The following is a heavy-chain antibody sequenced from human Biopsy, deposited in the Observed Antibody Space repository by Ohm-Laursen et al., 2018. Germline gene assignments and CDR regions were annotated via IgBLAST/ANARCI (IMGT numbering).Heavy chain of an antibody. CDR1: YGSISGHF. D-gene: IGHD6-13*01. J-gene: IGHJ3*02. Sequence: SQTLSLTCAVTYGSISGHFWSWIRQAPGKGLEWIGYVYYNGNTNYSPSLKSRTTISLDTSKDRFTLKLTFVTAADTAVYYCARHIGSSWEWGFDIWGRGTMVTVSS. V-gene: IGHV4-59*08. CDR3: ARHIGSSWEWGFDI. CDR2: VYYNGNT.